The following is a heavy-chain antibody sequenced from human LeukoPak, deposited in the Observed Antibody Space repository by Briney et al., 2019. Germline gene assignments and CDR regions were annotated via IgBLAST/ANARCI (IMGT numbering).Heavy chain of an antibody. CDR2: INTKTGTP. CDR1: GYTFTSYG. J-gene: IGHJ3*02. V-gene: IGHV7-4-1*02. CDR3: ARRSPSADAFDI. Sequence: ASVKVSCKASGYTFTSYGISWVRQAPGQGLEWMGWINTKTGTPTYAQGFTGRFVFSLDISVTTAYLQISNLKAEDTAFYYCARRSPSADAFDIWGQGTMVTVS.